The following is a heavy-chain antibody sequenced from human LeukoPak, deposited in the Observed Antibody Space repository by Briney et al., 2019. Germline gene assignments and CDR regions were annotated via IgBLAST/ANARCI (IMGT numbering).Heavy chain of an antibody. D-gene: IGHD4-17*01. CDR3: ARATVTTYRRRSKYYFDY. Sequence: SETLSLTCAVYVGSFSGYYWSWIRQPPGKGLECIGEINHSGSTNYNPSLKSRVTISVDTSKNQFSLKLSSVTAADTAVYYCARATVTTYRRRSKYYFDYWGQGTLVTVSS. J-gene: IGHJ4*02. V-gene: IGHV4-34*01. CDR1: VGSFSGYY. CDR2: INHSGST.